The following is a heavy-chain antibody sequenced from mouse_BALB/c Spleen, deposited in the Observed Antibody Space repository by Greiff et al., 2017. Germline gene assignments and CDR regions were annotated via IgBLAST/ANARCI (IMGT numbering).Heavy chain of an antibody. CDR2: IDPSDSYT. V-gene: IGHV1S127*01. CDR1: GYTFTSYW. J-gene: IGHJ4*01. Sequence: VQLQQPGAELVKPGASVKMSCKASGYTFTSYWMHWVKQRPGQGLEWIGVIDPSDSYTSYNQKFKGKATLTVDTSSSTAYMQLSSLTSEDSAVYYCTTTAKAMDYWGQGTSVTVSS. D-gene: IGHD1-2*01. CDR3: TTTAKAMDY.